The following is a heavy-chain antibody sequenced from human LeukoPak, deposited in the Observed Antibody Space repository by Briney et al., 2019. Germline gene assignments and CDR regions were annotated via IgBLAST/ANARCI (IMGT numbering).Heavy chain of an antibody. J-gene: IGHJ4*02. D-gene: IGHD4-11*01. Sequence: GGSLRLSCAASGFTLSSYWMHWVRQVPGKGLVWVSRINTGGSSTTYADSVKGRFTISRDNAKNTLYLQMNSLRAEDTAVYYCARSNQADDYWGQGTLVTVSS. V-gene: IGHV3-74*01. CDR2: INTGGSST. CDR1: GFTLSSYW. CDR3: ARSNQADDY.